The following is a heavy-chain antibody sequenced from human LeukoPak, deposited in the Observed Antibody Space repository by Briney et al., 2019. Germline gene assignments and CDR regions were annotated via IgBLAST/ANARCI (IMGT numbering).Heavy chain of an antibody. Sequence: GGSLRLSCTASGFTFGDYAMSWVRQAPGKGLEWVGFIRSKAYGGTTEYAASVKGRFTISRDDSKSIAYLQMNSLKPEDTAVYYCSRAGYELDFDYWGQGTLVTVSS. CDR2: IRSKAYGGTT. J-gene: IGHJ4*02. D-gene: IGHD5-12*01. CDR1: GFTFGDYA. V-gene: IGHV3-49*04. CDR3: SRAGYELDFDY.